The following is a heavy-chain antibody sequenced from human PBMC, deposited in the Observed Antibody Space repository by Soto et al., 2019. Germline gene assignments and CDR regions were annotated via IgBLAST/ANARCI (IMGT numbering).Heavy chain of an antibody. CDR1: GYTFTGYY. D-gene: IGHD2-2*01. CDR2: INPNSGGT. V-gene: IGHV1-2*04. CDR3: ARGRNAGDIVVVPAAMYELGAFDI. Sequence: ASVKVSCKASGYTFTGYYMHWVRQAPGQGLEWMGWINPNSGGTNYAQKFQGWVTMTRDTSISTAYMELSRLRSDDTAVYYCARGRNAGDIVVVPAAMYELGAFDIWGQGTMVTVSS. J-gene: IGHJ3*02.